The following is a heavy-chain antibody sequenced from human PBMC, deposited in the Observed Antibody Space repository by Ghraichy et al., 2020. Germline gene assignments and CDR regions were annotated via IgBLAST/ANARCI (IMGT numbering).Heavy chain of an antibody. CDR2: MHHGGNT. D-gene: IGHD3-22*01. CDR1: GASISSSDW. V-gene: IGHV4-4*02. Sequence: SETLSLTCAVSGASISSSDWWTWVRQPPGKGLEWLAEMHHGGNTNYNPSIRSRVTISLDKSRNLLSLNVKSVTAADTAVYFCARVPCCPSGFSDGSGYYWEMRCFDPWGRGTLVTVAS. J-gene: IGHJ5*02. CDR3: ARVPCCPSGFSDGSGYYWEMRCFDP.